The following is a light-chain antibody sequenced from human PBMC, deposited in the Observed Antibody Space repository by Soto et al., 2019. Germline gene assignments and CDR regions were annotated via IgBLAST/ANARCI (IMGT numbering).Light chain of an antibody. Sequence: SSELTQPHSVSVAPGKTASISCVGNNIGSKGVHWYPQKPGQPPVLVIYSDTDLPPVLPVRFSGSNSANLATLTISRVEAGYEADYYCHAWDSGSAHVVFGGGTKVTVL. V-gene: IGLV3-21*04. J-gene: IGLJ2*01. CDR1: NIGSKG. CDR2: SDT. CDR3: HAWDSGSAHVV.